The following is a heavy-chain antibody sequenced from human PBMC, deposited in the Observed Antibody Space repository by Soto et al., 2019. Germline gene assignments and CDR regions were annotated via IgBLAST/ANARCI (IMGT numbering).Heavy chain of an antibody. J-gene: IGHJ4*02. CDR2: IYYSGST. V-gene: IGHV4-59*01. Sequence: SETLSLTCTVSGGSISSYYWSWIRQPPGKGLEWIGYIYYSGSTNYNPSLKSRVTISVDTSKNQFSLKLSSVTAADTAVYYCAREGAAAGNPYFDYWGQETLVTVSS. CDR3: AREGAAAGNPYFDY. D-gene: IGHD6-13*01. CDR1: GGSISSYY.